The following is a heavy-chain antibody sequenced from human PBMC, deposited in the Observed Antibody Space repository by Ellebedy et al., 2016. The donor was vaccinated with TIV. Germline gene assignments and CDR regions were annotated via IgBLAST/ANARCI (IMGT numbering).Heavy chain of an antibody. D-gene: IGHD2/OR15-2a*01. CDR1: GFTFGSYG. CDR2: MWFDGSHI. J-gene: IGHJ4*02. Sequence: GESLKISXAASGFTFGSYGMHWVRQAPGKGLEWVAYMWFDGSHIQYADSVKGRFTISRHNSKNTLYLQMNSLRVEDTAVYYCAREFSEFYFDYWGQGTLVTASS. V-gene: IGHV3-33*01. CDR3: AREFSEFYFDY.